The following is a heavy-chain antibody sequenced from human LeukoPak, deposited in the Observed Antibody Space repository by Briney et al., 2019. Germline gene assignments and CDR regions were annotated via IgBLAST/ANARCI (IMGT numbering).Heavy chain of an antibody. Sequence: GGSLRLSCAASGFTVSSNYMSWVRQAPGKGLEWVSSISSGTSYIYYADSVKGRFTISRDNAKNSLYLQMNSLRAEDTAVYYCARDPTSSWETAFDIWGQGTMVTVSS. D-gene: IGHD1-26*01. J-gene: IGHJ3*02. CDR3: ARDPTSSWETAFDI. V-gene: IGHV3-21*01. CDR1: GFTVSSNY. CDR2: ISSGTSYI.